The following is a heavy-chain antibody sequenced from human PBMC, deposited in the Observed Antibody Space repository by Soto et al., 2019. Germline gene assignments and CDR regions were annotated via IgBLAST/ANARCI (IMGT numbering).Heavy chain of an antibody. D-gene: IGHD3-10*01. J-gene: IGHJ4*02. CDR3: AHTYYASGAYFDY. CDR2: IYWDDDK. CDR1: GFSLSTSSGVG. V-gene: IGHV2-5*02. Sequence: GSGPTLVNPTQTLTLTCTFSGFSLSTSSGVGVGWIRQPPGKALEWLALIYWDDDKRYSPSLQSRLTITKDTSKNQVVLTMTNMDPVDTATYYCAHTYYASGAYFDYWGQGTLVTVSS.